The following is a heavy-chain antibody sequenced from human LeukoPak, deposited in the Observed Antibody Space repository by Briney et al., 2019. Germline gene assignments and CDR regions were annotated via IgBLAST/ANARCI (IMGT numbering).Heavy chain of an antibody. CDR1: GGSISSSSYY. V-gene: IGHV4-39*07. Sequence: SETLSLTCTVSGGSISSSSYYWGWIRQPPGKGLEWIGSIYYSGSTYYNPSLKSRVTISVDTSKNQFSLKLNSVTAADTAVYYCARFPSYCGGDCYWQFGGQGTLVTVSS. D-gene: IGHD2-21*02. CDR2: IYYSGST. J-gene: IGHJ4*02. CDR3: ARFPSYCGGDCYWQF.